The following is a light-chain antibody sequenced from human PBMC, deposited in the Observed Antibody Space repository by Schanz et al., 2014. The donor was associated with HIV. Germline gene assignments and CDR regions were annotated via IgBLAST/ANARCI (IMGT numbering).Light chain of an antibody. V-gene: IGLV1-44*01. CDR3: ATWDDSLNGWV. CDR2: RNN. J-gene: IGLJ3*02. CDR1: SSSIKTNA. Sequence: QSVLTQPPSASGTPGQRVTISCSGSSSSIKTNAVHWFQQLPGTAPKLLIYRNNYRPSGVPDRFSGSGSGTSASLAISGLQSEDEADYYCATWDDSLNGWVFGGGTKLTV.